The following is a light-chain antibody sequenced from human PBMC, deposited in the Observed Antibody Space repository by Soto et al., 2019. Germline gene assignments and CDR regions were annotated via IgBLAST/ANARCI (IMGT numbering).Light chain of an antibody. CDR1: QTISTY. CDR2: GAA. CDR3: QQSYSYTRM. J-gene: IGKJ1*01. Sequence: DIQMTQSPSSLSAAVGDRVTITCRGSQTISTYLNWYQQKPGKAPKVLIYGAASLQSGVPTRFSGSGSGTDFTLTISSLQPEDSATYYCQQSYSYTRMFGQGTKV. V-gene: IGKV1-39*01.